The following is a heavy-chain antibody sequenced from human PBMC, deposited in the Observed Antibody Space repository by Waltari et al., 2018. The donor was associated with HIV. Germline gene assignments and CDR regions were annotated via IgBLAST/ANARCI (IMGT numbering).Heavy chain of an antibody. J-gene: IGHJ3*02. CDR3: ASASRDTAMGAFDI. D-gene: IGHD5-18*01. V-gene: IGHV1-69*01. Sequence: QVQPVQSGAEVKKPGSSVKGSCKASGGTFSNSAINWVRQAPGQGLEWMGGIIPIVGSPNYAQKFQGRVTITADESTSTVYMKLSSLRSEDTAVYYCASASRDTAMGAFDIWGQGTMVTVSS. CDR2: IIPIVGSP. CDR1: GGTFSNSA.